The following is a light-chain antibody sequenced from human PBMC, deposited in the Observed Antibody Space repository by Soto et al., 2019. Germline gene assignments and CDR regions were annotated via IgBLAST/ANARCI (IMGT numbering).Light chain of an antibody. V-gene: IGLV2-14*03. CDR2: DVS. J-gene: IGLJ1*01. Sequence: QSALTQPASVSGSRGQSITISCTGTSSDVGAYNFVSWYQQHPGKLPKLMIFDVSRRPSGVSDRFSGSKSGNTASLTISGLQDEDEGDYYCSSYTSSSTRVFGSGTKLTVL. CDR3: SSYTSSSTRV. CDR1: SSDVGAYNF.